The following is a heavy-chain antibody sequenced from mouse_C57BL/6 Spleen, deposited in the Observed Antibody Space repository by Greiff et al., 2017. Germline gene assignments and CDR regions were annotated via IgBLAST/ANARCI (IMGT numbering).Heavy chain of an antibody. V-gene: IGHV1-52*01. J-gene: IGHJ1*03. CDR3: ASSACYPDWYFDV. Sequence: QVQLQQPGAELVRPGSSVKLSCKASGYTFTSYWMHWVKQRPIQGLEWIGNIDPSDSDTHYNQKFKDKATLTVDKSSSTAYMQLSSLTSEDSAVYYCASSACYPDWYFDVWGTGTTVTVSS. D-gene: IGHD2-12*01. CDR2: IDPSDSDT. CDR1: GYTFTSYW.